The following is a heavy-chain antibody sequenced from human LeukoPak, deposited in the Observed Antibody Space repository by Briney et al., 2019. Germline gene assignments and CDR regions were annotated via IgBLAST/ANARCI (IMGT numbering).Heavy chain of an antibody. V-gene: IGHV4-59*01. CDR1: GGSISSYY. CDR2: ISYSGST. CDR3: ARDSSNWYFDL. J-gene: IGHJ2*01. Sequence: SETLSLTCTLSGGSISSYYWSWIRQPPGKGLEWIGYISYSGSTSYNPSLQSRVTISVDTSKNQLSLKLSSVTAADTAVYYCARDSSNWYFDLWGCGTLVTVSS.